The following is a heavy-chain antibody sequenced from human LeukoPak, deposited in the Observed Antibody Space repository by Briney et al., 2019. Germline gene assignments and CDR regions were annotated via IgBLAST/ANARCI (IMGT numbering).Heavy chain of an antibody. CDR1: GFTFSSYW. CDR3: ARYRHLGY. V-gene: IGHV3-7*01. CDR2: INQNGGEK. Sequence: GGSLRLSCAASGFTFSSYWMHWVRQAPGKGLEWVANINQNGGEKYYVDSVKGRFTISRDNGKNSLYLQMNSLRAEDTAVYYCARYRHLGYWGQGTLVTVSS. J-gene: IGHJ4*02.